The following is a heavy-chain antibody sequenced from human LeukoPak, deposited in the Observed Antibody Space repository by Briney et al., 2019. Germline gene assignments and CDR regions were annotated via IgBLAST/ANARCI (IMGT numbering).Heavy chain of an antibody. CDR2: IYYSGST. CDR3: ARVVGSGWYGIVYNWFDP. V-gene: IGHV4-59*12. D-gene: IGHD6-19*01. CDR1: GGSISSYY. J-gene: IGHJ5*02. Sequence: SETLSLTCTVSGGSISSYYWSWIRQPPGKGLEWIGYIYYSGSTNYNPSLKSRVTISVDTSKNQFSLKLSSVTAEDTALYYCARVVGSGWYGIVYNWFDPWGQGTLVTVSS.